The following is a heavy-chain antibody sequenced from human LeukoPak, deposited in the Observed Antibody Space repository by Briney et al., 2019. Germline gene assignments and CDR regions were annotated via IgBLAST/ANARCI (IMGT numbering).Heavy chain of an antibody. CDR3: ARGPPGYCSSTSCYVAYYYGMDV. V-gene: IGHV4-30-2*01. D-gene: IGHD2-2*03. CDR1: GGSISSGGYS. J-gene: IGHJ6*02. Sequence: SQTLSLTCAVSGGSISSGGYSWSWIRQPPGKGLKWIGYIYHSGSTYYNPSLKSRVTISVDRSKNQFSLKLSSVTAADTAVYYCARGPPGYCSSTSCYVAYYYGMDVWGQGTTVTVSS. CDR2: IYHSGST.